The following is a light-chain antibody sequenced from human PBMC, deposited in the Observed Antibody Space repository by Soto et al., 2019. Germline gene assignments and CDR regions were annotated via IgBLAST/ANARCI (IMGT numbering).Light chain of an antibody. Sequence: DIVLTRSPGTLSLSPGERGTLSCRASQSVGSNLAWYQHKPGQAPRLLIYDASTRATGVPATFSGSGSGTEFTLTISSLQSDDFAIYYCQHYNMWPHMLSFGGGTKVDIK. CDR1: QSVGSN. CDR3: QHYNMWPHMLS. J-gene: IGKJ4*01. CDR2: DAS. V-gene: IGKV3-15*01.